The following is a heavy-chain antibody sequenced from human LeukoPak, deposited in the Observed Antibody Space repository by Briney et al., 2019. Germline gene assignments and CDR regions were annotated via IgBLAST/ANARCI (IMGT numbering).Heavy chain of an antibody. D-gene: IGHD6-19*01. J-gene: IGHJ4*02. CDR3: ARQPYSSGWYFDY. V-gene: IGHV4-39*01. Sequence: PSETPSLTCTVSGGSITSTIYYWGWVRQPPGKGLEWIGSFSYTGNTYYDPSLKSRVTISVDTSKTQFSLKMNSVTAADTAVYDCARQPYSSGWYFDYWGQGTLVTVSS. CDR1: GGSITSTIYY. CDR2: FSYTGNT.